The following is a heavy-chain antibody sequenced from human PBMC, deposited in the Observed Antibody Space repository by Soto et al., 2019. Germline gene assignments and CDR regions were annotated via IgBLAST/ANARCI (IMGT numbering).Heavy chain of an antibody. Sequence: SETLSLTCTVSGGSISSGDYYWSWIRQPPGKGLEWIGYIYYSGSTYYNPSLKSRVTISVDTSKNQFSLKLSSVTAADTAVYYCARDSVTMVRGDDAFDIWGQGTMVTVSS. CDR1: GGSISSGDYY. D-gene: IGHD3-10*01. CDR3: ARDSVTMVRGDDAFDI. CDR2: IYYSGST. J-gene: IGHJ3*02. V-gene: IGHV4-30-4*01.